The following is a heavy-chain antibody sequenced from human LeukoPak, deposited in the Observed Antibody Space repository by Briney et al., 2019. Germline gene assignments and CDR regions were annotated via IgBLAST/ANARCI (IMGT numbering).Heavy chain of an antibody. CDR3: AKDSVVAGRYNWFDP. Sequence: GGSLRLSCVASGFRFSSYVMNWVRQAPGKGLEWVSFISGSGGTTHYADSVKGRFTISRDNSKNTLYLQMNSLRAEDTAVYYCAKDSVVAGRYNWFDPWGQGTLVTVSS. V-gene: IGHV3-23*01. D-gene: IGHD6-19*01. CDR1: GFRFSSYV. J-gene: IGHJ5*02. CDR2: ISGSGGTT.